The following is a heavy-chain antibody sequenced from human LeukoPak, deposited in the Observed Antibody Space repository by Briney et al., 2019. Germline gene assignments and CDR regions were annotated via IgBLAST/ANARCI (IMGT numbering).Heavy chain of an antibody. CDR3: VKVGTSGWPGPYYFDC. CDR2: INNNGGTT. V-gene: IGHV3-64D*06. Sequence: GGSLRLSCPASGFTFTSYAMHWVRQAPGKGLQYVSAINNNGGTTFYADSVKGRFTISRDNSKNTLYLQMSSLRAEDTAVYYCVKVGTSGWPGPYYFDCWGQGTLVTVSS. CDR1: GFTFTSYA. D-gene: IGHD6-19*01. J-gene: IGHJ4*02.